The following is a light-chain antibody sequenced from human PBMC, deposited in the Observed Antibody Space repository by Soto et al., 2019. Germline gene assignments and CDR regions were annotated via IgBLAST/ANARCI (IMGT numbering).Light chain of an antibody. V-gene: IGKV3-15*01. J-gene: IGKJ1*01. CDR2: GAS. CDR3: QQYNGWPWT. Sequence: EIVMTQSPATLSVSPWEGVALSCRATQTIGNKLAWYLQRPGQAPRLLMYGASTRATDIPARFSGSGSGTEFTLTITGLQSEDFAVYYCQQYNGWPWTFGLGTKVDIK. CDR1: QTIGNK.